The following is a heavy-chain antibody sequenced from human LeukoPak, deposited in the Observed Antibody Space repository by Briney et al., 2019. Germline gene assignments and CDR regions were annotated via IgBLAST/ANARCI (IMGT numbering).Heavy chain of an antibody. CDR3: ASLYSSGWYAL. V-gene: IGHV3-11*04. D-gene: IGHD6-19*01. J-gene: IGHJ4*02. Sequence: GGSLRLSCAASGFTFSDYYMSWIRQAPGKGLEWVSYISSSGSTIYYADSVKGRFTISRDNAKNSLYLQMNSLRAEDTAVYYCASLYSSGWYALWGQGTLVTVSS. CDR1: GFTFSDYY. CDR2: ISSSGSTI.